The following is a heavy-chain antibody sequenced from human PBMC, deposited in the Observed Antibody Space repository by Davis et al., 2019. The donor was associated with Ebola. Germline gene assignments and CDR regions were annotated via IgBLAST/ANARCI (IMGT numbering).Heavy chain of an antibody. Sequence: GGSLRLSCAASGLTFRTYSMNWVRQAPGTGLEWVSSISSSSTFIYYADSVKGRFTISRDSSMNTVYLQMSSLRAEDTAVYYCARAEDDYGEYPDALDIWGQGTVVTVSS. CDR2: ISSSSTFI. V-gene: IGHV3-21*04. J-gene: IGHJ3*02. CDR1: GLTFRTYS. D-gene: IGHD4-17*01. CDR3: ARAEDDYGEYPDALDI.